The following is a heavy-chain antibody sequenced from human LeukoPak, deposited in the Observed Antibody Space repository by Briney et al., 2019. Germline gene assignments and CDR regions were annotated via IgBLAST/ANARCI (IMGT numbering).Heavy chain of an antibody. D-gene: IGHD1-1*01. CDR2: INPSGGST. CDR1: GYTFTSYY. CDR3: ARDTTAPSKGAFDI. Sequence: ASVKVFCKASGYTFTSYYMNWGRQAPGQGLEWMGIINPSGGSTNYAQKFQGRVTMTRDTSTSTVYMELSSLRSEDTAVYYCARDTTAPSKGAFDIWPQGTMVSVS. V-gene: IGHV1-46*01. J-gene: IGHJ3*02.